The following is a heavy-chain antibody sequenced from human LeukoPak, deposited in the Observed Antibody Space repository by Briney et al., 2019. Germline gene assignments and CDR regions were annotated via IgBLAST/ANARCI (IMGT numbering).Heavy chain of an antibody. CDR1: GFTFSSYV. Sequence: GGSLRLSCETAGFTFSSYVMHWVRRTPGKGLVWVSRISHDGIISYADSVKGRFTISRDNAENSLYLQMNSLRVEDTAVYYCAARSSGNPYFWGQGTLVTVSS. CDR2: ISHDGII. D-gene: IGHD1-26*01. V-gene: IGHV3-74*01. CDR3: AARSSGNPYF. J-gene: IGHJ4*02.